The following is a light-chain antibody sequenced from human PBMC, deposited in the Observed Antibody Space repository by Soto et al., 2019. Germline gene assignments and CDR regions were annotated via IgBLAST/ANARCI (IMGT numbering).Light chain of an antibody. Sequence: EIVLTQSPATLSSFPGDRVTLSCRASQYINTRLAWYQHRPGQAPRLLIFAASNRATGIPDRLSGSGSGTDFTLTISRLEPEDFAVYYCQQYGSSPITFGQGTRLEI. CDR2: AAS. V-gene: IGKV3-20*01. CDR3: QQYGSSPIT. J-gene: IGKJ5*01. CDR1: QYINTR.